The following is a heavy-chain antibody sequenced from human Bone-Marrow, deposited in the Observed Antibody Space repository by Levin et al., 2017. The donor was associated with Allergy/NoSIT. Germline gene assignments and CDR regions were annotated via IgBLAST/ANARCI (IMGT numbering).Heavy chain of an antibody. CDR1: GDSISRYY. Sequence: SETLSLTCTVSGDSISRYYWSWIRQPPGKGLEWIGYIYYSGSTNYIPSLKSRVTISVDTSKNQFSLDLNFVTAADADVDYCARDAQTAPTRNYGMDVWGQGTTVTVSS. J-gene: IGHJ6*02. V-gene: IGHV4-59*01. CDR3: ARDAQTAPTRNYGMDV. CDR2: IYYSGST. D-gene: IGHD1-1*01.